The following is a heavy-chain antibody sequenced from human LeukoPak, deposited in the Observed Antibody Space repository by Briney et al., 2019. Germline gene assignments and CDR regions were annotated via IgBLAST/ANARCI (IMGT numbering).Heavy chain of an antibody. CDR1: GFTFSSYE. V-gene: IGHV3-48*03. CDR3: AREDTAMVIPFDY. D-gene: IGHD5-18*01. Sequence: GGSLRLSCAASGFTFSSYEMNWVRQAPGKGLEWVSYISSSGSTIYYADSVKGRFTIFRDNAKNSLYLQMNSLRAEDMAVYYCAREDTAMVIPFDYWGQGTLVTVSS. J-gene: IGHJ4*02. CDR2: ISSSGSTI.